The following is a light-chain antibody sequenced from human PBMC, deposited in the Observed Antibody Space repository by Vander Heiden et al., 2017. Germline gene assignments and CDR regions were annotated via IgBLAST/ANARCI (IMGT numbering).Light chain of an antibody. V-gene: IGLV1-51*01. CDR1: SSNIGNNY. CDR3: GTWDSSLCEGV. Sequence: QSVLTQPPSVSAAPGQKVTISCSGSSSNIGNNYVSWYQQLPGTAPKLLIYDNNKRPSGIPDRFSGSKSGTSATLGITGLQTGDEADYYCGTWDSSLCEGVFGTGTKVTVL. J-gene: IGLJ1*01. CDR2: DNN.